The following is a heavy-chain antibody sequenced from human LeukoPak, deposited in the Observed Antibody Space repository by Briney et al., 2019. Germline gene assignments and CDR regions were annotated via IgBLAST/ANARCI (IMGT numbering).Heavy chain of an antibody. J-gene: IGHJ4*02. CDR1: GYSFTSYW. Sequence: GESLKISCKGSGYSFTSYWIGWVRQMPGKGLEWMGIIYPGDSDTRYSPSFQGQVTISADKSISTAYLQWSGLKASDTAMYYCAGGWGYGDHEPYYFDYWGQGTLVTVSS. CDR2: IYPGDSDT. V-gene: IGHV5-51*01. CDR3: AGGWGYGDHEPYYFDY. D-gene: IGHD4-17*01.